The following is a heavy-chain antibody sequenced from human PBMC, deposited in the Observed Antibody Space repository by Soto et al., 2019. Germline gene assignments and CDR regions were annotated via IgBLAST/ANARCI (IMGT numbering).Heavy chain of an antibody. D-gene: IGHD5-12*01. CDR3: ARENSGYDSFFDY. J-gene: IGHJ4*02. Sequence: VRPKRLPRTAAWGTCISHGRHRVRQDPGKGLEWVAVIWYDGSNKYYADSVKGRFTISRDNSKNTLYPQMNSLRAEDTAVYYCARENSGYDSFFDYWGQGTLVTVSS. CDR2: IWYDGSNK. CDR1: WGTCISHG. V-gene: IGHV3-33*08.